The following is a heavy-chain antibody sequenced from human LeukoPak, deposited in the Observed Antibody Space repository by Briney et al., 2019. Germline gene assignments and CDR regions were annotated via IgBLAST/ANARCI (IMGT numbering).Heavy chain of an antibody. J-gene: IGHJ3*02. CDR2: IYTSGST. CDR3: ARDQTDAFDI. V-gene: IGHV4-61*02. Sequence: SETLSLTCTVSGGSISSGSYYWSWIRQPAGKGLEWIGRIYTSGSTNYNPSLKSRVTISVDTSKNQFSLKLSSVTAADTAVYYCARDQTDAFDIWGQGTMVTVSS. CDR1: GGSISSGSYY.